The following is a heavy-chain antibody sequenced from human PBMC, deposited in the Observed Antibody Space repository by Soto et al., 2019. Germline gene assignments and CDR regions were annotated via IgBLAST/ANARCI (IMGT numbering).Heavy chain of an antibody. Sequence: GASVKVSCKASGYTFTSYDINWVRQATGQGLEWMGWMNPNSGNTGYAKKFQGRFTIVVDTSTSTAYMELNSLRYEDTAVYYCARDKGYCSDTSCPDFDYWGQGTLVTVSS. CDR1: GYTFTSYD. CDR2: MNPNSGNT. V-gene: IGHV1-8*01. CDR3: ARDKGYCSDTSCPDFDY. J-gene: IGHJ4*02. D-gene: IGHD2-15*01.